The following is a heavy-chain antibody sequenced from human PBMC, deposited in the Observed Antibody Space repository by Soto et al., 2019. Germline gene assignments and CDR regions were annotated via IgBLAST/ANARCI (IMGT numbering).Heavy chain of an antibody. V-gene: IGHV3-53*01. J-gene: IGHJ6*02. CDR3: ARFMTTVTTIYHSYGMDV. Sequence: VGSLRLSCAASGCTVSTNYMTWVRQSPGKGLEWVSVIYSGGSTYYADSVEGRFTISRDNSKNTVYLQMSSLRAEDTAVYYCARFMTTVTTIYHSYGMDVWGQGTTVTVSS. D-gene: IGHD4-4*01. CDR1: GCTVSTNY. CDR2: IYSGGST.